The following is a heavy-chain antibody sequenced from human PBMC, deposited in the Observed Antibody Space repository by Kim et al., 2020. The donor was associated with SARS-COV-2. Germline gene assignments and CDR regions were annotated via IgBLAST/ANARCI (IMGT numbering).Heavy chain of an antibody. Sequence: ASVKVSCKASGYTFTSYGISWVRQAPGQDLEWMGWIRAYNGNTNYAQKLQGRVTMTTDTSTTTAYMELRTLRSDDTALYYCAKDTGPYTSYDFWSGSSIEGGLEYWGQGTLVTVSS. CDR1: GYTFTSYG. CDR2: IRAYNGNT. J-gene: IGHJ4*02. V-gene: IGHV1-18*04. D-gene: IGHD3-3*01. CDR3: AKDTGPYTSYDFWSGSSIEGGLEY.